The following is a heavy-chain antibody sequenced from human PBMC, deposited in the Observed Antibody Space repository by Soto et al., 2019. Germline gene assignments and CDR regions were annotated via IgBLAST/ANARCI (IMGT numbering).Heavy chain of an antibody. CDR1: GGSISSYY. V-gene: IGHV4-59*08. J-gene: IGHJ4*02. D-gene: IGHD3-9*01. CDR3: ARHDDILTGYYTMDY. Sequence: SETLSLTCTVSGGSISSYYWSWIRQPPGKGLEWIGYIYYSGSTNYNPSLKSRVTISVDTSKNQFSLKLSSVTAADTAVYYCARHDDILTGYYTMDYWGQGTLVTVS. CDR2: IYYSGST.